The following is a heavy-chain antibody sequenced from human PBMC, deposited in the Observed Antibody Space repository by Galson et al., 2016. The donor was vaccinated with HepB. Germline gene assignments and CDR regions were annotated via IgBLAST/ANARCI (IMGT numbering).Heavy chain of an antibody. CDR2: INPNSGGT. V-gene: IGHV1-2*06. J-gene: IGHJ5*02. CDR3: AREYYYGSGSYWGNWFDP. Sequence: SVKVSCKASGSTFTGYYMHWVRRAPGQGLEWMGRINPNSGGTNYAQKFQGRVTMTRDTSISTASMELSSLRSDDTAVYYCAREYYYGSGSYWGNWFDPWGQGTLVTVSS. D-gene: IGHD3-10*01. CDR1: GSTFTGYY.